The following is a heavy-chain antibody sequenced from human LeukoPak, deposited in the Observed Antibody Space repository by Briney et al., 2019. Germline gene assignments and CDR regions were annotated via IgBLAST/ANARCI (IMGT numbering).Heavy chain of an antibody. Sequence: GGSLRLSCAASGFTFSSYSMNWVRQAPGKGLEWVSSISSSSSYIYYADSVKGRLTISRDNAKNSLYLQMNSLRAEDTAVYYCARVDWNYVGDYWGQGTLVTVSS. D-gene: IGHD1-7*01. V-gene: IGHV3-21*01. CDR2: ISSSSSYI. J-gene: IGHJ4*02. CDR1: GFTFSSYS. CDR3: ARVDWNYVGDY.